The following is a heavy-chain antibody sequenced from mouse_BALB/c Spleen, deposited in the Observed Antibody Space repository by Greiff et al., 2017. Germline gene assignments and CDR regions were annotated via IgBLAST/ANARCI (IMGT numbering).Heavy chain of an antibody. D-gene: IGHD2-1*01. CDR3: ARGAYGNSWFAY. V-gene: IGHV1-87*01. CDR1: GYTFTSYW. CDR2: IYPGDGDT. J-gene: IGHJ3*01. Sequence: QVQLQQSGAELARPGASVKLSCKASGYTFTSYWMQWVKQRPGQGLEWIGAIYPGDGDTRYTQKFKGKATLTADKSSSTAYMQLSSLASEDSAVYYCARGAYGNSWFAYWGQGTLVTVSA.